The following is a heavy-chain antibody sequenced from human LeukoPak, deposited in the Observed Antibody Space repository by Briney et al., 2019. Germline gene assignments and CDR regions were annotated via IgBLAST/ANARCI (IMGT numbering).Heavy chain of an antibody. CDR3: ARVGLDLDWFHVGAFDI. V-gene: IGHV4-59*01. Sequence: PSETLSLTCTVSGGSISSYYWSWIRQPPGKGLEWIGHIYCSGSTNYNPSLKSRVTISVDTSKNQFSLKLSSVTAADTAVYYCARVGLDLDWFHVGAFDIWGQGTMVTVSS. CDR2: IYCSGST. D-gene: IGHD3/OR15-3a*01. CDR1: GGSISSYY. J-gene: IGHJ3*02.